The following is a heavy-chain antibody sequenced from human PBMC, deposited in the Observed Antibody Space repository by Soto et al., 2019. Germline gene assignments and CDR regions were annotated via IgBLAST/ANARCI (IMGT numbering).Heavy chain of an antibody. J-gene: IGHJ4*02. CDR2: ISGSGGSV. CDR3: AKSTIFGVVIIGALDS. Sequence: GGSLRLSCAASGFTFTDYAMSWVRQGPGKGLHWVSGISGSGGSVYYADSVKGRFTISRDNSKDTLYLQLNSLGAEDTAVYYCAKSTIFGVVIIGALDSWGQGTLVNVSS. CDR1: GFTFTDYA. V-gene: IGHV3-23*01. D-gene: IGHD3-3*01.